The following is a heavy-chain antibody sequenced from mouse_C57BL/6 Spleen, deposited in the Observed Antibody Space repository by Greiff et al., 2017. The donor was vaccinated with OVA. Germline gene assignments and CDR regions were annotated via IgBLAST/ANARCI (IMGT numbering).Heavy chain of an antibody. CDR1: GFNIKDYY. CDR2: IDPEDGET. Sequence: DVKLQESGAELVKPGASVKLSCTASGFNIKDYYMHWVKQRTEQGLEWIGRIDPEDGETKYAPKFQGKATITADTSSNTAYLQLSSLTSEDTAVYYCTLYYDYDGYFDYWGQGTTLTVSS. D-gene: IGHD2-4*01. J-gene: IGHJ2*01. CDR3: TLYYDYDGYFDY. V-gene: IGHV14-2*01.